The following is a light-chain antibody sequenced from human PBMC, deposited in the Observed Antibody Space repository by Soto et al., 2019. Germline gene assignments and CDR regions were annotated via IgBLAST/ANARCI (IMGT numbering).Light chain of an antibody. V-gene: IGKV3-20*01. Sequence: VLTQSPGTLSLSPGERATLSCRASQSVSNNYLAWYQQKPGQAPRLLIFGSSDRATGIPDRFSGSGSGTDFTLTISRLQPEDFAVYYCQQYRSSPPYTVGQGTKLEI. CDR2: GSS. CDR1: QSVSNNY. J-gene: IGKJ2*01. CDR3: QQYRSSPPYT.